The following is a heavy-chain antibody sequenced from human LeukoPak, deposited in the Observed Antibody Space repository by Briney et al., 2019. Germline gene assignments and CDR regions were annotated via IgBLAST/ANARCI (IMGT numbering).Heavy chain of an antibody. J-gene: IGHJ4*02. D-gene: IGHD3-10*01. Sequence: PGGSLRLSCAASGFTFSNYAMSWVRQAPGKGLEWVSSISGSGVITYYADSVKGRLTISRDNSKNTVYLQMNSLSDEDTAVYYCARGSGSWDYWGQGTLVTVSS. V-gene: IGHV3-23*01. CDR3: ARGSGSWDY. CDR2: ISGSGVIT. CDR1: GFTFSNYA.